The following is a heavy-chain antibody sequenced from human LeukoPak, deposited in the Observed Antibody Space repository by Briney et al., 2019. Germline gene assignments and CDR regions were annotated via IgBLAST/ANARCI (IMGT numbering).Heavy chain of an antibody. Sequence: GGSLRLSCAASGFSFSSHGMHWVRQAPGKGPVWVSRINNDGRSTSYADPVKGRFTISRDNAKNTLYLQMTDLRAEDTAVYYCATEGGIDYWYFGLWGRGTLVTVSS. CDR2: INNDGRST. V-gene: IGHV3-74*01. CDR1: GFSFSSHG. D-gene: IGHD1-26*01. CDR3: ATEGGIDYWYFGL. J-gene: IGHJ2*01.